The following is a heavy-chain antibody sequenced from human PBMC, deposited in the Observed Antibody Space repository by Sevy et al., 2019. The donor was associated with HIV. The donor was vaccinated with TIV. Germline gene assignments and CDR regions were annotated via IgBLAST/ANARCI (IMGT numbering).Heavy chain of an antibody. CDR3: ARDHYVFNAFDI. CDR2: IWCDGSNR. Sequence: GGSLRLSCVASGFTFSRYGMHWVRQAPGKGLEWVAVIWCDGSNRRYTDSVKGRFIVSRDNSQNILYVQMNSLRAEDTAIYYCARDHYVFNAFDIWGQGTMVTVSS. J-gene: IGHJ3*02. V-gene: IGHV3-33*01. CDR1: GFTFSRYG. D-gene: IGHD3-10*02.